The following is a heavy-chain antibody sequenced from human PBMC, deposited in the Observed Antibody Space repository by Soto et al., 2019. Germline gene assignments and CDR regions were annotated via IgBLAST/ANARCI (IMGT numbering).Heavy chain of an antibody. D-gene: IGHD3-10*01. Sequence: EVQLVESGGGLVQPGGSLRLSCAASVFTFSSYWMHWVRRAPGKGLEWVSRINTDGSVTNYADSVKGRFTISRDNAKNTLYLQMNSLRAEDTAVYYCARDLAGSGSFWGQGTVVTASS. CDR2: INTDGSVT. V-gene: IGHV3-74*01. J-gene: IGHJ4*02. CDR1: VFTFSSYW. CDR3: ARDLAGSGSF.